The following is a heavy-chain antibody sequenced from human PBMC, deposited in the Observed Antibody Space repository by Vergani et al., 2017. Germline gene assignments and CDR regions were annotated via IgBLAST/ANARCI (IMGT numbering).Heavy chain of an antibody. V-gene: IGHV3-33*01. Sequence: QVQLVESGGGVVQPGRSLRLSCAASGFTFSSYGMHWVRQAPGKGLEWVAVIWYDGSNKYYADSVKGRFTISRDNSKNTLYLQMNSLRAEDTAVYYCARDPTRRYYYYMDVWGKGTTVTVSS. CDR1: GFTFSSYG. J-gene: IGHJ6*03. CDR2: IWYDGSNK. CDR3: ARDPTRRYYYYMDV.